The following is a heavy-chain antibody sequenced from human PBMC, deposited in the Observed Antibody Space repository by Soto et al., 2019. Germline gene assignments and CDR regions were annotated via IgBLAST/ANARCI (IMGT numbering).Heavy chain of an antibody. V-gene: IGHV1-18*04. CDR1: GYTFIGSD. CDR2: ISAYNGNT. CDR3: ARVRSPGHPPYNWFDP. J-gene: IGHJ5*02. Sequence: ASVKVSCKASGYTFIGSDITWVRQAPGQGLEWMGWISAYNGNTNVPQNLQGRVILTTDTSTDTAYMELRSLRSDDTAMYYCARVRSPGHPPYNWFDPWGQGTLVTVSS.